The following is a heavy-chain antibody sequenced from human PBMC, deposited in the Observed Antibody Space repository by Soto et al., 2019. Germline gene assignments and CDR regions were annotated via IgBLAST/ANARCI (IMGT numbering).Heavy chain of an antibody. D-gene: IGHD3-22*01. CDR2: INHSGST. CDR1: GGSFSGYY. J-gene: IGHJ4*02. V-gene: IGHV4-34*01. Sequence: LSETLSLTCAVYGGSFSGYYWGWIRQPPGKGLEWIGEINHSGSTNYNPSLKSRVTISVDTSKNQFSLKLSSVTAADTAVYYCARGYHHDSSGVYYFDYRGQATLLTLSS. CDR3: ARGYHHDSSGVYYFDY.